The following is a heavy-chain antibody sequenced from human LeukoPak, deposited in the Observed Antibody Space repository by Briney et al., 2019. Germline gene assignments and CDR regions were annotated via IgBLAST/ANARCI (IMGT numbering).Heavy chain of an antibody. V-gene: IGHV1-18*01. CDR1: GYTFTTYG. CDR3: ARDFDV. J-gene: IGHJ3*01. Sequence: ASVKVSCKASGYTFTTYGISWVRQAPGQGLEWMGWVSGNNGNTDYAQKLQGRVTMTTDTSTNTAYMELRSLRSDDTAVYYCARDFDVWGQGTMVTVSS. CDR2: VSGNNGNT.